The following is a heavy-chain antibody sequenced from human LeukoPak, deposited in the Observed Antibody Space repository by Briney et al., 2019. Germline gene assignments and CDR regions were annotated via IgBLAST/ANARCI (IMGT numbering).Heavy chain of an antibody. D-gene: IGHD3-9*01. V-gene: IGHV3-30*04. CDR2: IPYDGSNE. J-gene: IGHJ4*02. CDR3: AKVTRYFDPFDY. CDR1: GFIFSRSV. Sequence: PGGSLRLSCAASGFIFSRSVMHWVRQAPGKGLEWVALIPYDGSNEYYADSVKGRFTISRDNSKNTLYLQMNSLRAEDTAVYYCAKVTRYFDPFDYWGQGTLVTVSS.